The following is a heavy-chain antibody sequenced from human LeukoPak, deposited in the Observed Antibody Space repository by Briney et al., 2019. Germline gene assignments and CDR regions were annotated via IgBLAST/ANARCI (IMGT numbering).Heavy chain of an antibody. J-gene: IGHJ6*03. CDR1: GGSISSSN. V-gene: IGHV3-21*01. CDR3: ASSPGVDYDFWSGYYYYYYYYMDV. CDR2: ISSSSSYI. Sequence: ETLSLTCAVSGGSISSSNWWSWVRQAPGKGLEWVSSISSSSSYIYYADSVKGRFTISRDNAKNSLYLQMNSLRAEDTAVYYCASSPGVDYDFWSGYYYYYYYYMDVWGKGTTVTVSS. D-gene: IGHD3-3*01.